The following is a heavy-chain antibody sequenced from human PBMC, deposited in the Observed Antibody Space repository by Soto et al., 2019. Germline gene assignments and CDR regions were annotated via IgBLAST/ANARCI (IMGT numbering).Heavy chain of an antibody. Sequence: ASVKVSCKASGYTFTSYDINWVRQATGQGLEWMGWMNPNSGNTGYAQKFQGRVTMTRNTSISTAYMELSSLRSEDTAVYYCARGVFWSGYWVIDYWGQGTLVTVSS. CDR1: GYTFTSYD. CDR2: MNPNSGNT. CDR3: ARGVFWSGYWVIDY. D-gene: IGHD3-3*01. V-gene: IGHV1-8*01. J-gene: IGHJ4*02.